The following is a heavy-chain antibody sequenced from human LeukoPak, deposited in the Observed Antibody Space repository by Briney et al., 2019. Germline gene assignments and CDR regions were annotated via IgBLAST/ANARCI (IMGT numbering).Heavy chain of an antibody. CDR2: INQAGTEK. CDR1: GFSFGRYW. J-gene: IGHJ4*02. V-gene: IGHV3-7*01. D-gene: IGHD2-15*01. CDR3: ARSDSGPDY. Sequence: PGGSLRLSCAASGFSFGRYWMNWVRQAPGKGLEWVAIINQAGTEKNYVDSVEGRFTISRDNAKNSLYLQMHSLRAEDSSLYYCARSDSGPDYWGQGTLVTVSS.